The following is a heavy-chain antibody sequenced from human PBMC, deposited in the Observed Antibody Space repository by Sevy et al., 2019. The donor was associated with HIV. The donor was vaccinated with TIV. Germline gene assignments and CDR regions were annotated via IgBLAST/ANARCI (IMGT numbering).Heavy chain of an antibody. CDR1: GFKFSVYS. J-gene: IGHJ4*02. D-gene: IGHD1-1*01. CDR3: ARSVEGHFDY. Sequence: GSLRLSCAASGFKFSVYSMNWVRQAPGKGLEWISYMTSDTGTIKYAESVKGRFTIYRDNARNAVYLQMNSLRDEDTAVYDYARSVEGHFDYWGQGTLVTVSS. V-gene: IGHV3-48*02. CDR2: MTSDTGTI.